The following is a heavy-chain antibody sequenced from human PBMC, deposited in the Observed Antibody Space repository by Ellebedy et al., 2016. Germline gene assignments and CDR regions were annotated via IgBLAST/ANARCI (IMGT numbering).Heavy chain of an antibody. D-gene: IGHD4-17*01. V-gene: IGHV3-23*01. J-gene: IGHJ4*02. CDR3: YYGHYSAS. Sequence: GGSLRLSXVASGLSFGNFFMSWVRQAPGGGLEWVSTISAGGDITFSADSVKGRFTISRDNSRDTLYLQMNSLRAEDTAVYYCYYGHYSASWGQGTLVTVSS. CDR2: ISAGGDIT. CDR1: GLSFGNFF.